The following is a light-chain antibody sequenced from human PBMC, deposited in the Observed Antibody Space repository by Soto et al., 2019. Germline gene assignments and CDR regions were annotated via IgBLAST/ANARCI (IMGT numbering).Light chain of an antibody. Sequence: QSALTQPASVSGSPGQSITISCTGTSSDVGRYNLVSWYQQYPGRAPKLLIYEASERPSGVSYRFSGSRSGNSASLTISGLQAEDEADYYCCSYACSNTFVFGGGTKLTVL. V-gene: IGLV2-23*01. J-gene: IGLJ2*01. CDR2: EAS. CDR3: CSYACSNTFV. CDR1: SSDVGRYNL.